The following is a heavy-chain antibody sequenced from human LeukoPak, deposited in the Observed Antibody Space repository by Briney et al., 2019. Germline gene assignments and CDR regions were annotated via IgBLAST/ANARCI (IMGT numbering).Heavy chain of an antibody. J-gene: IGHJ4*02. CDR2: IYPGDSDT. V-gene: IGHV5-51*01. Sequence: GESPKISCKGSGSSFTTYWIGWVRQMPGKGLEWMGIIYPGDSDTRYSPSFQGQVTISADKSISTAYLQWSSLKASDSAIYYCARVAKTGYSSSSDYFDYWGQGALVTVSS. CDR1: GSSFTTYW. CDR3: ARVAKTGYSSSSDYFDY. D-gene: IGHD6-6*01.